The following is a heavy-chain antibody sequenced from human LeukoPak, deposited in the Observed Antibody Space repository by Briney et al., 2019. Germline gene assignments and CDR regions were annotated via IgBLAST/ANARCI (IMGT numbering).Heavy chain of an antibody. CDR1: GGSFSGYY. CDR2: INHSGST. Sequence: PSETLSLTCAVYGGSFSGYYWSWIRQPPGKGLEWNGEINHSGSTNYNPSLKSRVTISVDTSKNQFSLKLSSVTAADTAVYYCARGRRLSGGRGCMSHWGQGTLVTVSS. CDR3: ARGRRLSGGRGCMSH. D-gene: IGHD3-10*01. J-gene: IGHJ4*02. V-gene: IGHV4-34*01.